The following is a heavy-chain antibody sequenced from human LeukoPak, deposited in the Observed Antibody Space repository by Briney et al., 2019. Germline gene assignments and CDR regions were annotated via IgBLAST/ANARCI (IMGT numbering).Heavy chain of an antibody. CDR1: GDSISSYY. D-gene: IGHD1-26*01. CDR2: IYYSGST. Sequence: SETLSLTCTVPGDSISSYYWSWIRQTPGKGLEWIGYIYYSGSTKYNPSLESRVTISVDTSKTQFSLKLSSVTAADTAVYYCARTDSGSYPVDYWGQGTLVTVSS. V-gene: IGHV4-59*01. J-gene: IGHJ4*02. CDR3: ARTDSGSYPVDY.